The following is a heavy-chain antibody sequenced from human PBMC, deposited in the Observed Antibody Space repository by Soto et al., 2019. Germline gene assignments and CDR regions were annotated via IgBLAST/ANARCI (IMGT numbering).Heavy chain of an antibody. Sequence: SGPTLVNPTETLTLTCTVSGLSLSNGKLGVSWIRQPPGKALEWLALIYWNDDKRYSPSLKNRLTITRDTSKNQVVLTVTNMDPVDTATYYCARRDTPPTGPYFDSWGQGTLVTVSS. CDR3: ARRDTPPTGPYFDS. V-gene: IGHV2-5*01. CDR1: GLSLSNGKLG. J-gene: IGHJ4*02. D-gene: IGHD2-15*01. CDR2: IYWNDDK.